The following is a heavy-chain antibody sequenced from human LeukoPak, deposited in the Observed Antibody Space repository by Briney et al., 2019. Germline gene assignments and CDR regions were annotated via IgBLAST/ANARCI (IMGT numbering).Heavy chain of an antibody. J-gene: IGHJ4*02. CDR1: GFTFSSYA. D-gene: IGHD3-22*01. V-gene: IGHV3-23*01. CDR3: AKSNHYYDSSALDY. Sequence: PGGSLRLSCAASGFTFSSYAVSWVRQAPGKGLEWVSAISGSGGSTYYADSVKGRFTISRDNSKNTLYLQMNSLRAEDTAVYYCAKSNHYYDSSALDYWGQGTLVTVSS. CDR2: ISGSGGST.